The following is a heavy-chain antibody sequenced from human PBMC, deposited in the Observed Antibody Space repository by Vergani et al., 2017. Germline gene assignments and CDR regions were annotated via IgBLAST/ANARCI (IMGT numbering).Heavy chain of an antibody. CDR1: GFTVSSNY. CDR3: AREMRDYGDYYFDY. CDR2: IYSGGST. D-gene: IGHD4-17*01. Sequence: EVQLVESGGGLVQPGGSLRLSCAASGFTVSSNYMSWVRQAPGKGLEWVSVIYSGGSTYYADSVKGRFTISRDNSKNTLYLQMNSLRAEDTAVYYCAREMRDYGDYYFDYWGQGTLVTVSS. V-gene: IGHV3-66*01. J-gene: IGHJ4*02.